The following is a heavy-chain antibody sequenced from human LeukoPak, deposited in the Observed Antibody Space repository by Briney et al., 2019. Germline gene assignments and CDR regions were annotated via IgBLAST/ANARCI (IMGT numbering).Heavy chain of an antibody. Sequence: GGSLRLSCAASGFTFSSYGMHWVRQAPGKGLEWVAVISYEGSNKYYADSEKGRFTISRDNSKNTLYLQMNSLRAEDTAVYYCAKLMSSGTFDYWGQGTLVTVSS. J-gene: IGHJ4*02. CDR2: ISYEGSNK. D-gene: IGHD6-19*01. CDR1: GFTFSSYG. CDR3: AKLMSSGTFDY. V-gene: IGHV3-30*18.